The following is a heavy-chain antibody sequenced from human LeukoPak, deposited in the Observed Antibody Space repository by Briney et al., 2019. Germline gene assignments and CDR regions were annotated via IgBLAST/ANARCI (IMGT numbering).Heavy chain of an antibody. V-gene: IGHV3-9*01. J-gene: IGHJ3*02. D-gene: IGHD6-13*01. Sequence: GGSLRLSCAASGFTFDDYAMHWVRQAPGKGLEWVSGISWNSGSISYADSVKGRFTISRDNAKNSLYLQMNSLRAEDTALYYCAKDMAAAGDDAFDIWGQGTMVTVSS. CDR2: ISWNSGSI. CDR3: AKDMAAAGDDAFDI. CDR1: GFTFDDYA.